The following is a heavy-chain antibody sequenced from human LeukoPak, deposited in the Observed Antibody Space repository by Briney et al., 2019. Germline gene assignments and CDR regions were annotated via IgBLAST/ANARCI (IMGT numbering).Heavy chain of an antibody. CDR3: AKTSDISVRYYFDY. J-gene: IGHJ4*02. Sequence: GGSLRLSCAASGFTFSSYAMNWVRQAPGKGLGWVSGISGSGDRTYYADSVKGRFTISRDNSKNTLYVQMNSLRVEDTAVYYCAKTSDISVRYYFDYWGQGTLVAVSS. CDR1: GFTFSSYA. V-gene: IGHV3-23*01. D-gene: IGHD3-22*01. CDR2: ISGSGDRT.